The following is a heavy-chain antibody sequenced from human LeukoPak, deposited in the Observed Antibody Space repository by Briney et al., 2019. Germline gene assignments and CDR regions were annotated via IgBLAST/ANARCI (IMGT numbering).Heavy chain of an antibody. V-gene: IGHV4-30-2*01. CDR3: AREVISSGYQYFDY. D-gene: IGHD3-22*01. CDR2: IYHSGST. Sequence: SQTLSLTCAVSGGSISSGGYSWSWIRQPPGKGLEWIGYIYHSGSTYYNPSLKSRVTISVDRSKNQFSLKLSSVTAADTAVYYCAREVISSGYQYFDYWGQGTLVTVSS. CDR1: GGSISSGGYS. J-gene: IGHJ4*02.